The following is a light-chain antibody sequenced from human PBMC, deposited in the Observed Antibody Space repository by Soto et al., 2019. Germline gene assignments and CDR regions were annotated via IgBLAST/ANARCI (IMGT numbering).Light chain of an antibody. V-gene: IGLV2-14*03. CDR2: DVS. CDR3: GSYTISSARG. CDR1: SGDVVAYDF. Sequence: QSALTHPAAVSGSPGQSITISCPGASGDVVAYDFVSWCQQHPGKAPKLMIYDVSNRPSGVSTRFSGSKSGNTASLTISGLQAEDEADYYCGSYTISSARGFGTGTKVTGL. J-gene: IGLJ1*01.